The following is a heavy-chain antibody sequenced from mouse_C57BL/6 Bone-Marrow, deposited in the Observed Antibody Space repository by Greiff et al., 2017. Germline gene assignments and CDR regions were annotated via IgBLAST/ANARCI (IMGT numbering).Heavy chain of an antibody. Sequence: EVQLVESGGGLVKPGGSLKLSCAASGFTFSSYAMSWVRQTPEKRLEWVATISDGGSYTYYPDNVKGRFTISRDNAKNNLYLQMSHLKSEDTAMYYCARKEYGYGGYYFDYWGQGTTLTVSS. D-gene: IGHD2-2*01. CDR1: GFTFSSYA. V-gene: IGHV5-4*01. CDR3: ARKEYGYGGYYFDY. J-gene: IGHJ2*01. CDR2: ISDGGSYT.